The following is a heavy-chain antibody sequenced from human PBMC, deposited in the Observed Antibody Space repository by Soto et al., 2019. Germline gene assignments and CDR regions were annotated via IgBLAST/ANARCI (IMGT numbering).Heavy chain of an antibody. CDR3: ARTRAATGSLYWFDP. CDR1: GGTFSSYP. V-gene: IGHV1-69*02. Sequence: QVQLVQSGAEVKKPGSSVKVSCKASGGTFSSYPISWVRQAPGQGLEWMGRIIPILNIANYAQKFQGRVTLTADKSTNTAYMELXSLRSXDTAVYYCARTRAATGSLYWFDPWGQGTLVTVS. CDR2: IIPILNIA. J-gene: IGHJ5*02. D-gene: IGHD3-9*01.